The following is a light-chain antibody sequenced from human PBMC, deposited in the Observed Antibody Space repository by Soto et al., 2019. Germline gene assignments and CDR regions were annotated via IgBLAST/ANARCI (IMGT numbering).Light chain of an antibody. CDR2: EGS. CDR3: CSYAGSYVV. J-gene: IGLJ2*01. CDR1: SSNIGSNT. V-gene: IGLV1-44*01. Sequence: QSVLTQPPSASGTPGQRVTISCSGSSSNIGSNTVNWYQQLPGTAPKLMIYEGSKRPSGVSNRFSGSKSGNTASLTISGLQAEDEADYYCCSYAGSYVVFGGGTKLTVL.